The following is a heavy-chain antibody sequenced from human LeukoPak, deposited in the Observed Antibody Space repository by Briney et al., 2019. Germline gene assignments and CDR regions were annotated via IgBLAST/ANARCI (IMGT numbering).Heavy chain of an antibody. CDR3: ARGDLSGSSRGYYYYYMDV. CDR1: GGSISSYY. Sequence: SETLSLTCTASGGSISSYYWSWIRQPPGKGLEWIGYIYYSGSTNYNPSLKSRVTISVDTSKNQFSLKLSSVTAADTAVYYCARGDLSGSSRGYYYYYMDVWGKGTTVTVSS. J-gene: IGHJ6*03. D-gene: IGHD1-26*01. CDR2: IYYSGST. V-gene: IGHV4-59*01.